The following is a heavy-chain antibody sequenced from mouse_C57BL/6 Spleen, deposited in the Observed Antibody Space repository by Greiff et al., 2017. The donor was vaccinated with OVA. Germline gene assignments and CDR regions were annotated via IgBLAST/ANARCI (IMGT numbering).Heavy chain of an antibody. D-gene: IGHD1-1*01. CDR3: ARKDGSSPYYAMDY. CDR2: IWSGGST. J-gene: IGHJ4*01. Sequence: VKLVESGPGLVQPSQSLSITCTVSGFSLTSYGVHWVRQSPGKGLEWLGVIWSGGSTDYNAAFISRLSISKDNSKSQVFFKMNSLQADDTAIYYCARKDGSSPYYAMDYWGQGTSVTVSS. CDR1: GFSLTSYG. V-gene: IGHV2-2*01.